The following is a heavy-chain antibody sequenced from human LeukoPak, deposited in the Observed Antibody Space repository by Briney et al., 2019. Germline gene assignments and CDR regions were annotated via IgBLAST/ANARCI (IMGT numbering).Heavy chain of an antibody. V-gene: IGHV1-2*02. CDR3: ARDLRDTAMVKFPGGIDY. D-gene: IGHD5-18*01. Sequence: GASVKVSCKASGYTFTGYYMHWVRQAPGQGLEWMGWINPNSGGTNYAQKFQGRVTMTRDTSISTAYMELSRLRSDDTAVYYCARDLRDTAMVKFPGGIDYWGQGTLVTVSS. J-gene: IGHJ4*02. CDR2: INPNSGGT. CDR1: GYTFTGYY.